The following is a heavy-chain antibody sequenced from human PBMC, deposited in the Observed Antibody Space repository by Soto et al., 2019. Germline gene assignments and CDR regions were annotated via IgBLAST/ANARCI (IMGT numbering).Heavy chain of an antibody. CDR1: GASVSSSTYY. D-gene: IGHD3-10*01. Sequence: QLQLQESGPGLVKPWETLSLTCTVSGASVSSSTYYWGWVRQPPGKGLEWIGSVYRTGGTYYSPSLKSRVAISVDPSKKHLSLNLESGTAADTAVYFCFNGRYGSFDYWGQGTLVTVSS. J-gene: IGHJ4*02. V-gene: IGHV4-39*02. CDR2: VYRTGGT. CDR3: FNGRYGSFDY.